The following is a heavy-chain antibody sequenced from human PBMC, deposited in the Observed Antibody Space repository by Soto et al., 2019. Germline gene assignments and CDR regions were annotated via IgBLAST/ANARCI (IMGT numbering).Heavy chain of an antibody. CDR1: GGSFSGYY. V-gene: IGHV4-34*01. Sequence: QVQLQQWGAGLLKPSETLSLTCAVYGGSFSGYYWNWIRQPPGKGLEWIGEINHSGSTNYNSSLKXXXTISLDTSKNXXSXRXXSVTAADTAVYYCARGWSGAWGSRCNTYPCGWFDPWGQGTLVTVSS. D-gene: IGHD3-10*01. J-gene: IGHJ5*02. CDR3: ARGWSGAWGSRCNTYPCGWFDP. CDR2: INHSGST.